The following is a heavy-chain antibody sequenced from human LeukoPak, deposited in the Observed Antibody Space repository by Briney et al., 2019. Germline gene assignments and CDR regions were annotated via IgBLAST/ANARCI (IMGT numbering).Heavy chain of an antibody. Sequence: ASVKVSCKASGYTFTGYYMHWVRQAPGQGLEWMGWINPNSGGTNYAQKFQGRVTMTRDTSISTAYMELSRLRSDDTAVYYCAREALGKPFFDYWGQGTLVTVSS. D-gene: IGHD4-23*01. CDR2: INPNSGGT. J-gene: IGHJ4*02. V-gene: IGHV1-2*02. CDR3: AREALGKPFFDY. CDR1: GYTFTGYY.